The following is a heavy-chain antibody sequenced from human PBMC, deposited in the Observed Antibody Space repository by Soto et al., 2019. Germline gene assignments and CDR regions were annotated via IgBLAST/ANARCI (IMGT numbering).Heavy chain of an antibody. CDR1: EFTFNSNG. Sequence: GSSLRLSCAAPEFTFNSNGMSWVRQAPGKGLEWVANIKQDGSEKYYVDSVKGRFTISRDNAKNSLYLQMNSLRAEDTAVYYCARVQEGYYYASGSYQTWGQGTLVTVSS. J-gene: IGHJ5*02. CDR2: IKQDGSEK. CDR3: ARVQEGYYYASGSYQT. V-gene: IGHV3-7*01. D-gene: IGHD3-10*01.